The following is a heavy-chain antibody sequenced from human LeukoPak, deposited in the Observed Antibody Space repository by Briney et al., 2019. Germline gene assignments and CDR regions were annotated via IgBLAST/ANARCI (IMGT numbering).Heavy chain of an antibody. CDR3: ARGGKRSSGWLFDY. V-gene: IGHV3-23*01. D-gene: IGHD6-19*01. Sequence: GGSLRLSCAASGFTFSSYAMSWVRQAPGKGLEWVSAISGSGGSTYYADSVKGRFTISRDNSKNTLYLQMNSLRAEDTAVYYCARGGKRSSGWLFDYWGQGTLVTVSS. CDR1: GFTFSSYA. CDR2: ISGSGGST. J-gene: IGHJ4*02.